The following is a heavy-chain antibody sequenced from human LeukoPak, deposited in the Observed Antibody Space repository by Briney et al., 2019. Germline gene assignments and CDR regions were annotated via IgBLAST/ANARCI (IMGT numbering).Heavy chain of an antibody. D-gene: IGHD3-9*01. CDR3: ARESLTSYYYGMDV. CDR2: IYYSGSA. Sequence: SETLSLTCTVSGGSISSGDYYWSWIRQPPGKGLEWIGYIYYSGSAYYNPSLKSRVTTSVDTSKNQFSLKLSSVTAADTAVYYCARESLTSYYYGMDVWGKGTTVTVSS. V-gene: IGHV4-30-4*01. CDR1: GGSISSGDYY. J-gene: IGHJ6*04.